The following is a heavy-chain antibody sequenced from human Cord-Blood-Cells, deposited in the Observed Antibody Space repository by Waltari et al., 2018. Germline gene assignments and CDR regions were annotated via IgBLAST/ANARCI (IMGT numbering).Heavy chain of an antibody. CDR1: GFTFSSYA. V-gene: IGHV3-23*01. D-gene: IGHD6-13*01. CDR3: AKNTRSSSWYEAVDL. CDR2: ISGSGVSP. J-gene: IGHJ2*01. Sequence: EVQLLESGGGLVQPGGSLRLSCAASGFTFSSYAMSWVRQAPGKGLEWVSAISGSGVSPYYADSVKGRFTISRDNSKNTLYLQMNSLRAEDTAVYYCAKNTRSSSWYEAVDLWGRGTLVTVSS.